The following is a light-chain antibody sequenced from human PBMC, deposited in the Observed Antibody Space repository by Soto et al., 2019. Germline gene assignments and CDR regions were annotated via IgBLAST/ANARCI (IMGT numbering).Light chain of an antibody. V-gene: IGKV3-15*01. J-gene: IGKJ1*01. CDR1: QSVSSN. Sequence: EIVMRQFPATLSVSPGERATLSCRATQSVSSNLAWYQQKPGQAPRLLIYGASTRATGIPVRFSGSGSGTEFTRTIISLQSEDFAVYYCQQYNDWPPLTFGQGTKVEIK. CDR3: QQYNDWPPLT. CDR2: GAS.